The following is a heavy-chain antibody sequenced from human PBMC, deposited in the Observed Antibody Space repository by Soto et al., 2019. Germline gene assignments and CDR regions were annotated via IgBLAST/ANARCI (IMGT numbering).Heavy chain of an antibody. D-gene: IGHD2-2*01. Sequence: GGSLKLSCAASGFIFSSYSMTWVRQAPGRGLEWVSYISSSTRTIYYADSVRGRFTISRDNAKNSLYLQMNSLGDDDTAVYFCAREEFQLLGSFYYSVMDVWGQGTTVTVSS. CDR3: AREEFQLLGSFYYSVMDV. CDR2: ISSSTRTI. CDR1: GFIFSSYS. J-gene: IGHJ6*02. V-gene: IGHV3-48*02.